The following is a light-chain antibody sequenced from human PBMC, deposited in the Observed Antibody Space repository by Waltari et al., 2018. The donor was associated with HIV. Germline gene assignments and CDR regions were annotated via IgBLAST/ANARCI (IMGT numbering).Light chain of an antibody. J-gene: IGLJ2*01. CDR1: NKNVCNQA. CDR3: ATWDISLSAVV. CDR2: RDN. Sequence: QAGLTQPPSVAKGMRQTATLTCTGNNKNVCNQAPAWLQQHQGHPPKLLSYRDNKRPSGISERFSASRSGNTASLTITGVQPEDEADYFCATWDISLSAVVFGGGTTLTVL. V-gene: IGLV10-54*04.